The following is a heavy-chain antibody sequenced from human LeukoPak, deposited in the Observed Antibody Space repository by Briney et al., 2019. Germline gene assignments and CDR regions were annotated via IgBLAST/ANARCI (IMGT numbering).Heavy chain of an antibody. V-gene: IGHV3-30*18. CDR3: AKDRGFAPAMPYFYYGLDV. D-gene: IGHD3-10*01. CDR2: ISHDGINK. J-gene: IGHJ6*02. CDR1: GVTFSNYG. Sequence: GGSLRLSCAASGVTFSNYGMHWVRQAPGKGPEWVAVISHDGINKYYADSVKGRVTVSRDNPKNTLYLQMNTLRTEDTAIYYCAKDRGFAPAMPYFYYGLDVWGQGTTVTVSS.